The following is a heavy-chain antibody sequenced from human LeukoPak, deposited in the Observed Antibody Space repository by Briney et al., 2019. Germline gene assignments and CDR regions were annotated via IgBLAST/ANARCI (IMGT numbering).Heavy chain of an antibody. Sequence: GASVKVSCKVSGYTATEVSIHCGPQAPGNGLEWMGGFDPDEAETVFARKFQGRVTMTEDTSTNTAYMELTSLRSEDTSVYYCATGQNTAVLVDTLHFWGQGTLVTVSS. CDR1: GYTATEVS. D-gene: IGHD2/OR15-2a*01. CDR3: ATGQNTAVLVDTLHF. J-gene: IGHJ4*02. V-gene: IGHV1-24*01. CDR2: FDPDEAET.